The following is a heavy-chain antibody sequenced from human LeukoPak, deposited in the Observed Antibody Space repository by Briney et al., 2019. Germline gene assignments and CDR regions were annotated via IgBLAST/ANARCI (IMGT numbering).Heavy chain of an antibody. CDR2: LNTDGSTT. Sequence: WGSLRLSRAASGFTFSSYWMHWVRQAPGKGLVWVSRLNTDGSTTSYADSVKGRFTISRDNAKNTLYLQMNSLRAEDTAVYYCSRDGFGEVPLDSWGQGTLVTVSS. J-gene: IGHJ4*02. D-gene: IGHD3-10*01. CDR3: SRDGFGEVPLDS. CDR1: GFTFSSYW. V-gene: IGHV3-74*01.